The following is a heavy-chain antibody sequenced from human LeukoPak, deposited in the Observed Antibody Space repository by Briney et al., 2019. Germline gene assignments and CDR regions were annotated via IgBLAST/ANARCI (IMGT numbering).Heavy chain of an antibody. V-gene: IGHV4-34*01. CDR3: ARARWGITDRSMDV. Sequence: SETLSLTCAVFGGSFSGYYWRWIRQAPGRGLEWIGEIDHNGGTSYKTSLKSRVTVSVDKSNKQFSLNLTSVTAADTGVYYCARARWGITDRSMDVWGQGTTVTV. CDR2: IDHNGGT. D-gene: IGHD3-16*01. J-gene: IGHJ6*02. CDR1: GGSFSGYY.